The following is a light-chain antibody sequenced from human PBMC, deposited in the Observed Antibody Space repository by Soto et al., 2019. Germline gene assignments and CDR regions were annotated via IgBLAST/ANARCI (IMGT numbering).Light chain of an antibody. CDR2: HAS. CDR3: QPYNSYSWT. J-gene: IGKJ1*01. V-gene: IGKV1-5*01. Sequence: DIQLTHSPSSLSASVGDRVTISCRASPNIGRWLAWYQQKPGTAPNLLIYHASNLRCGVQSRFSGGGSGTAFPLTVSSLQPDGIATYSCQPYNSYSWTFGQGTKVEI. CDR1: PNIGRW.